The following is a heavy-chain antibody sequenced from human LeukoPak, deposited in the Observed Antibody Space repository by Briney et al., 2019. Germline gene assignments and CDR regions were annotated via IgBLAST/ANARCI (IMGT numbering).Heavy chain of an antibody. Sequence: GGSLRLSCAASGFTFSSYAMSWFRQPPAKGLAWVSAISGSGGSTYYADSVKGRFTISRDNSKNTLHLQMNSRRAEDTAVYYCAKDPYSSSWYCHPVDYWGQGTLVTVSS. V-gene: IGHV3-23*01. CDR3: AKDPYSSSWYCHPVDY. CDR2: ISGSGGST. D-gene: IGHD6-13*01. CDR1: GFTFSSYA. J-gene: IGHJ4*02.